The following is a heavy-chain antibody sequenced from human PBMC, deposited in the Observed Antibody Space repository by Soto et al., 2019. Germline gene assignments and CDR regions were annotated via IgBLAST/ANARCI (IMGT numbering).Heavy chain of an antibody. CDR1: GFTFSSYA. V-gene: IGHV3-23*01. CDR2: ISGSGGST. CDR3: AKVRVTVLNWGIDY. Sequence: EVQLLESGGGLVQPGGSLRLSCAASGFTFSSYAMSWVRQAPGKGLEWVSAISGSGGSTYYADSVKGRFTISRDNSKNTRYLQMNSLRAEDTAVYYCAKVRVTVLNWGIDYWGQGTLVTVS. D-gene: IGHD7-27*01. J-gene: IGHJ4*02.